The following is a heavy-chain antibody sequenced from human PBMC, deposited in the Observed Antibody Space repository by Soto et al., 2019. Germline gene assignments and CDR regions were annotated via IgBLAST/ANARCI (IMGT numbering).Heavy chain of an antibody. J-gene: IGHJ6*02. CDR3: AKDSGSYYGSDV. D-gene: IGHD3-10*01. CDR1: GFTFSSYG. V-gene: IGHV3-30*18. CDR2: ISYDGSNK. Sequence: PVGSLRLSCAASGFTFSSYGMHWVRQAPGKGLEWVAVISYDGSNKYYADSVKGRFTISRDNSKNTLYLQMNSLRAEDTAVYYCAKDSGSYYGSDVWGQGTTVTVSS.